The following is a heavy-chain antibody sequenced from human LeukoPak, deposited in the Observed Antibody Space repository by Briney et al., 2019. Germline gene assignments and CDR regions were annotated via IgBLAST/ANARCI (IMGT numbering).Heavy chain of an antibody. CDR3: AKDLVGAPGSFDY. Sequence: GGSLRLSCAASGFTFSSYGMHWVRQAPGKGLEWVAFIRYDGSNKYYADSVKGRFTISRDNSKNTLYLQVNSLRAEDTAVYYCAKDLVGAPGSFDYWGQGTLVTVSS. J-gene: IGHJ4*02. V-gene: IGHV3-30*02. D-gene: IGHD1-26*01. CDR2: IRYDGSNK. CDR1: GFTFSSYG.